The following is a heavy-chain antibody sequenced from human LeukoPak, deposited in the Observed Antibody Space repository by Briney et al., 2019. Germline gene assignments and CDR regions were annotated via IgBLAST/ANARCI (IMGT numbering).Heavy chain of an antibody. V-gene: IGHV5-51*01. CDR2: IYPGDSDT. CDR3: ASAPEDGYYGMDV. Sequence: GESLKISCKGSGYSFTSYWIGWVRQMPAKGLEWMGIIYPGDSDTRYSPSFQGQVTISADKSISTAYLQWSSLKASDTAMYYCASAPEDGYYGMDVWGQGTTVTVSS. D-gene: IGHD6-25*01. J-gene: IGHJ6*02. CDR1: GYSFTSYW.